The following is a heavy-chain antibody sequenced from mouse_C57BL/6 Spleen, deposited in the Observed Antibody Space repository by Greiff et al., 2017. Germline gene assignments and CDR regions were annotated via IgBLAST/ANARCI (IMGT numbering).Heavy chain of an antibody. J-gene: IGHJ3*01. CDR2: ISYDGSN. Sequence: EVKLLESGPGLVKPSQSLSLTCSVTGYSITSCYYWNWIRQFPGNKLEWMGYISYDGSNNYNPSLKNRISITRDTSKNQFFLKLNSVTTEDTATYYCARDGNSFAYWGQGTLVTVSA. CDR3: ARDGNSFAY. CDR1: GYSITSCYY. D-gene: IGHD2-1*01. V-gene: IGHV3-6*01.